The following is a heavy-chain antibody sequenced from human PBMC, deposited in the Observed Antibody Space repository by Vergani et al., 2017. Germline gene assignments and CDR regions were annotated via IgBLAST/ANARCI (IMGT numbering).Heavy chain of an antibody. CDR2: INHSGST. CDR3: ARVPLGYCSSTSCYTSILKTYYYYGMDV. D-gene: IGHD2-2*02. J-gene: IGHJ6*02. CDR1: GGSFSGYY. Sequence: QVQLQQWGAGLLKPSETLSLTCAVYGGSFSGYYWSWIRQPPGKGLEWIGEINHSGSTNYNPSLKSRVTISVDTSKNQFSLKLSSVTAADTAVYYCARVPLGYCSSTSCYTSILKTYYYYGMDVWGQGP. V-gene: IGHV4-34*01.